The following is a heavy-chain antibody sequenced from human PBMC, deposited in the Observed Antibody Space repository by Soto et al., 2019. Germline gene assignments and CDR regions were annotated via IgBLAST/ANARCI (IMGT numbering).Heavy chain of an antibody. Sequence: EVQVVESGGGLVQPGGSLRLSCAASGFTFSSNSMNWVRQAPGKGLEWISYISSSSSTIYADSVKGRFTISRDNAKNSLYLQMNGLRVEYTAVYYCARVIWSGHLTSDLWGQGTLVTVSS. D-gene: IGHD3-3*01. V-gene: IGHV3-48*01. CDR3: ARVIWSGHLTSDL. CDR2: ISSSSSTI. CDR1: GFTFSSNS. J-gene: IGHJ5*02.